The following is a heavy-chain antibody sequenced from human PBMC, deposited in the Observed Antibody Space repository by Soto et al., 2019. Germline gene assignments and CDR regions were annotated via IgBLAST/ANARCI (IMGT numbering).Heavy chain of an antibody. CDR1: GGAISTYY. V-gene: IGHV4-4*07. CDR3: ARGQRFSDWFDP. CDR2: IYSSGST. D-gene: IGHD3-3*01. J-gene: IGHJ5*02. Sequence: QVHLQESGPGLVKPSETLSLTCTVSGGAISTYYWTWIRQPAGKGLEWIGRIYSSGSTKYNPSLQPRVPLALDHAHNPFPLRPTSCHGADPAVYYCARGQRFSDWFDPWGQGTLVTVSS.